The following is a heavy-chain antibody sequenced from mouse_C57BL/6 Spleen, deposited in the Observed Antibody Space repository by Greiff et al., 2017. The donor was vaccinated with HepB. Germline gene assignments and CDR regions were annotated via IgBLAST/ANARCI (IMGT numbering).Heavy chain of an antibody. J-gene: IGHJ2*01. V-gene: IGHV1-69*01. CDR2: IDPSDSYT. Sequence: QVQLQQPGAELVMPGASVKLSCKASGYTFTSYWMHWVKQRPGQGLEWIGEIDPSDSYTNSNQKFKGKSTLTVDKSSSTAYMQLSSLTSEDSAVYYCARGSYYGSSLDYWGQGTTLTVSS. CDR3: ARGSYYGSSLDY. CDR1: GYTFTSYW. D-gene: IGHD1-1*01.